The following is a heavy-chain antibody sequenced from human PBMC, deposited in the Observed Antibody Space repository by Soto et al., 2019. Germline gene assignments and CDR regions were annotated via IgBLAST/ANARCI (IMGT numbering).Heavy chain of an antibody. D-gene: IGHD2-15*01. CDR3: ARDRRSGLAVVADYYYYGMDV. Sequence: GASVKVSCKASGYTFSGHFMHWVRQAPGQRLEWMGWINPNNIGATNYAQMFQGRITITRDTSINTVYMELSTLRSDDTAVYYCARDRRSGLAVVADYYYYGMDVWGQGTTVTVSS. V-gene: IGHV1-2*02. CDR2: INPNNIGAT. CDR1: GYTFSGHF. J-gene: IGHJ6*02.